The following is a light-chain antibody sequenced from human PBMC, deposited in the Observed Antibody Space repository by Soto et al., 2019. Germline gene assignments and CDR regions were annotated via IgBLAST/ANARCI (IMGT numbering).Light chain of an antibody. Sequence: IVLTQSPGTLSLSPGESATLSCRASQSVGGRYLAWYQHQPGQAPRLLIYAVSARATGIPDRFSGGGSGTDFTLTISRLEPEDSVLYYCQLYGGSPLYTFGQGTKLEIK. V-gene: IGKV3-20*01. J-gene: IGKJ2*01. CDR1: QSVGGRY. CDR3: QLYGGSPLYT. CDR2: AVS.